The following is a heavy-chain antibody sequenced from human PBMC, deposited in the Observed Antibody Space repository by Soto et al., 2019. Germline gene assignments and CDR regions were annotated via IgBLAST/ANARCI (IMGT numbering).Heavy chain of an antibody. CDR3: ARRGLPDSSSQVFDY. CDR2: IYYSGST. CDR1: GGSISSGGYY. Sequence: SQTLSLTCTVSGGSISSGGYYWSWIRQHPGKGLEWIGYIYYSGSTYYNPSLKSRVTISVDTSKNQFSLKLSSVTAADTAVYYCARRGLPDSSSQVFDYWGQGTLVTVSS. V-gene: IGHV4-31*03. J-gene: IGHJ4*02. D-gene: IGHD3-22*01.